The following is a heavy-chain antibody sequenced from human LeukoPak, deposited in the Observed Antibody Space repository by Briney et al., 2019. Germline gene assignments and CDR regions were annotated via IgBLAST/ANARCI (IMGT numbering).Heavy chain of an antibody. CDR1: GFTFGNYE. J-gene: IGHJ4*02. V-gene: IGHV3-48*03. CDR3: ARTTTSGTFFDY. Sequence: GGSLRLSCAASGFTFGNYEMNWVRQAPGKGLEWLSYISNSGSSIYYSDSVKGRFTISRDNAKNSLYLQMNSLRVEDTAVYYCARTTTSGTFFDYWGQGPQVTVSS. CDR2: ISNSGSSI. D-gene: IGHD6-19*01.